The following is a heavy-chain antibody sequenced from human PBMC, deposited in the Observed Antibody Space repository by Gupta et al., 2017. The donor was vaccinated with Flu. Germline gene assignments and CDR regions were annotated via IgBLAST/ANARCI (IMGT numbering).Heavy chain of an antibody. CDR3: ARDYSNCLDY. D-gene: IGHD4-11*01. J-gene: IGHJ4*02. Sequence: QVQLVASGGGVVQPGRSLRLSCAASGFTFSSYAMHWVRRAQGKGLEWVAVISYDGSNKYYADSVKGRFTISRDNSKNTLYLQMNSLRAEDTAVYYCARDYSNCLDYWGQGTLVTVSS. CDR1: GFTFSSYA. CDR2: ISYDGSNK. V-gene: IGHV3-30-3*01.